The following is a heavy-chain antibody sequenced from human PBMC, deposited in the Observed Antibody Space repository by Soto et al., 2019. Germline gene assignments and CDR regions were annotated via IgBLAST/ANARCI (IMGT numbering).Heavy chain of an antibody. Sequence: QVQLVQSGAEMKKPGASVKVSCKASGYTFTSYDINWVRQAAGQGPEWMGSVTPRNGDTAFAQKYQGRVTVTNNTSMSTVYMELSNLRSDDTAVYYCARGGSYWARRHYFDSWGQGTLVTVSS. CDR2: VTPRNGDT. CDR3: ARGGSYWARRHYFDS. J-gene: IGHJ4*02. V-gene: IGHV1-8*02. D-gene: IGHD2-8*02. CDR1: GYTFTSYD.